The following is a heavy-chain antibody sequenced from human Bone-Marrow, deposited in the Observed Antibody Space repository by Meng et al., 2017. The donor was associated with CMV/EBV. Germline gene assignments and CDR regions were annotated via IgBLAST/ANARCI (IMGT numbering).Heavy chain of an antibody. CDR3: AKGSYSLAGSYFDY. CDR2: ISWNSRII. D-gene: IGHD3-10*01. CDR1: GFTFDDYA. J-gene: IGHJ4*02. Sequence: GGSLRLSCAASGFTFDDYAMHWVRQAPGKGLEWVSGISWNSRIIDYADSVKGRFTISRDNAKNSLYLQMNSLRAEDMAFYYCAKGSYSLAGSYFDYWGQGTLATVSS. V-gene: IGHV3-9*03.